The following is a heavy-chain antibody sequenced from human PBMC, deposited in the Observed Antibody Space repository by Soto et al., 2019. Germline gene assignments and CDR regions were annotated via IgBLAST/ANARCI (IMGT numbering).Heavy chain of an antibody. CDR3: ARVGVEDYYDSSGYYSYYYFDY. Sequence: KPSETLSLTCAVSGGSISSGGYSWSWIRQPPGKGLEWIGYIYHSGSTYYNPSLKSRVTISVDRSKNQFSLKLSSVTAADTAVYYCARVGVEDYYDSSGYYSYYYFDYWGQGTLVTVSS. CDR2: IYHSGST. J-gene: IGHJ4*02. CDR1: GGSISSGGYS. V-gene: IGHV4-30-2*01. D-gene: IGHD3-22*01.